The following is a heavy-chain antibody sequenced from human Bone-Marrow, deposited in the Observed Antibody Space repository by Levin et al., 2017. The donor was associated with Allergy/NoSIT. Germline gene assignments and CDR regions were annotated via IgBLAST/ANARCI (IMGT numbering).Heavy chain of an antibody. CDR3: AKDLSPRMAVTGNIAY. D-gene: IGHD6-19*01. J-gene: IGHJ4*02. Sequence: RGESLKISCAASGFTFNAYTMHWVRQAPQRGLEWVSLISWDASTTYYADSVSGRFTIPRDNSKNALYLQMNSLTPEDTALYSCAKDLSPRMAVTGNIAYWGQGTLVTVSS. CDR1: GFTFNAYT. V-gene: IGHV3-43*01. CDR2: ISWDASTT.